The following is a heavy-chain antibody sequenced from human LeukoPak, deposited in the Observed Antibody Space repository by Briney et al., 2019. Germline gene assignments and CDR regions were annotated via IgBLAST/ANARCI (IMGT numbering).Heavy chain of an antibody. Sequence: GGSLRLFCAASGFTFSSYDMSWVRQAPVKGLEWVSGISGGGGSTYYADSVKGRCTISRDNSKNTLYLQMNSLRDEDTAVYYCAREGGSGSYFRALDYWGQGTLVTVSS. D-gene: IGHD1-26*01. J-gene: IGHJ4*02. V-gene: IGHV3-23*01. CDR1: GFTFSSYD. CDR2: ISGGGGST. CDR3: AREGGSGSYFRALDY.